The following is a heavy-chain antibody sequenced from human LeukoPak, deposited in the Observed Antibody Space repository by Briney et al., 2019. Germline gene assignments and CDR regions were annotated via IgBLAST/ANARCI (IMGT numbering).Heavy chain of an antibody. CDR1: GFPFDDYD. D-gene: IGHD3-16*02. CDR2: INWNGGST. V-gene: IGHV3-20*04. Sequence: PGGSLRLSCAASGFPFDDYDMNWVRQAPGKGLEWISGINWNGGSTCPADSVKGRFTISRDNAKNSLYLQMDSLRAEDTALYYCARSPSYRYGYNYYYIDVWGKGTTVTVSS. J-gene: IGHJ6*03. CDR3: ARSPSYRYGYNYYYIDV.